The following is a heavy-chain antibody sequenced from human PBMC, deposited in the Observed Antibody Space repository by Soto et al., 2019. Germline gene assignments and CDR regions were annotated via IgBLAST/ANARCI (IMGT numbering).Heavy chain of an antibody. J-gene: IGHJ4*02. CDR2: IFYSGST. Sequence: SETLSLTCTVSGDSISGGDYYWGWIRQPPGKGLEWIGYIFYSGSTYYNPSLKSRVTISVDTSKNQFSLRLTSVTAADTAVYYCGRIDGSGYYLHNWGQGTLVTVPS. V-gene: IGHV4-30-4*01. D-gene: IGHD3-22*01. CDR1: GDSISGGDYY. CDR3: GRIDGSGYYLHN.